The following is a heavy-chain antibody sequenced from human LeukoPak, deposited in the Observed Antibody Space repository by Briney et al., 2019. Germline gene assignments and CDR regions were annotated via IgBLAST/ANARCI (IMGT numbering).Heavy chain of an antibody. J-gene: IGHJ4*02. Sequence: ASVKVSCKVSGYTLTELSMHWVRQAPGKGLEWMGGFDPEDGETIYAQKFQGRVTMTGDTSTSTVYMELRSLRSEDTAVYYCERDFRATFGGVMASAFDYWGQGTLVTVSP. V-gene: IGHV1-24*01. CDR1: GYTLTELS. D-gene: IGHD3-16*01. CDR2: FDPEDGET. CDR3: ERDFRATFGGVMASAFDY.